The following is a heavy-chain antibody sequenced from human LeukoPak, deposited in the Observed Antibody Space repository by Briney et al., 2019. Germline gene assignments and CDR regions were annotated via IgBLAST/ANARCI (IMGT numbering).Heavy chain of an antibody. V-gene: IGHV3-21*01. CDR2: ISSGSGYM. CDR3: AREVDRSFDWLPPDAFDI. CDR1: GFAFGSYN. D-gene: IGHD3-9*01. Sequence: GGSLRLSCAVSGFAFGSYNMNWVRQSPGKGLEWVSSISSGSGYMYYADSVKGRFTISRDNAKNSLYLQMNSLRAEDTAVYYCAREVDRSFDWLPPDAFDIWGQGTMVTVSS. J-gene: IGHJ3*02.